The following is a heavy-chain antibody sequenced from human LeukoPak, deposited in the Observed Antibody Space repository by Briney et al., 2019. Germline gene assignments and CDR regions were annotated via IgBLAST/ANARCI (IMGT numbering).Heavy chain of an antibody. D-gene: IGHD5-24*01. CDR3: ARSRDGYNPNDY. Sequence: GASVKVSCKASGYTFTSYHMHWVRQAPGQGLEWMGIINPSGGTTNYAQKFRGRVTMTRDMSTSTVYMELSSLRSEDTAVYYCARSRDGYNPNDYWGQGTLVTVSS. J-gene: IGHJ4*02. CDR1: GYTFTSYH. CDR2: INPSGGTT. V-gene: IGHV1-46*01.